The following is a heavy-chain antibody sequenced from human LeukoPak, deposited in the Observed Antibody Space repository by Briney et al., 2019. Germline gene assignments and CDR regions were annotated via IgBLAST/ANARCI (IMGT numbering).Heavy chain of an antibody. J-gene: IGHJ5*02. CDR1: GGSISSYY. V-gene: IGHV4-59*01. CDR3: ARAWRAARPFWFDP. Sequence: SETLSLTCTVSGGSISSYYWSWIRQPPGKGLEWIGYIYYSGSTNYNPSLKSRVTISVDTSKNQFSLKLSSVTAADTAVYYCARAWRAARPFWFDPWGQGTLVTVSS. D-gene: IGHD6-6*01. CDR2: IYYSGST.